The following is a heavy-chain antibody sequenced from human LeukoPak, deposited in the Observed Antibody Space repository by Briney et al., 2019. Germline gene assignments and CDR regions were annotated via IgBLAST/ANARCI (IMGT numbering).Heavy chain of an antibody. CDR1: GGSISSGGYS. J-gene: IGHJ5*02. D-gene: IGHD4-17*01. CDR2: IYHSGST. V-gene: IGHV4-30-2*01. CDR3: ARESANGDTGGYNWFDP. Sequence: SETLSLTCAVSGGSISSGGYSWSWIRQPPGKGLEWIGYIYHSGSTYYNPSLKSRVTISVDRSKNQFSLKLSSVTAADTAVYYCARESANGDTGGYNWFDPWGQGTLVTVSS.